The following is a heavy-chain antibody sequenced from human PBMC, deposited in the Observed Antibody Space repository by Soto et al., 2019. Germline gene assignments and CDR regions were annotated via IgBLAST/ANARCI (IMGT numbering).Heavy chain of an antibody. J-gene: IGHJ4*02. CDR3: ARGRHGHY. Sequence: QAHLVQSGPEVKKPGASVQVSCKGSGYIFTSYGIAWVRQAPGQGLVWMGWISAHNGNTEYAQKFQGRVTVTRDTSTSTAYLELRSLRSDDTALYYCARGRHGHYWGQGALVTVSS. V-gene: IGHV1-18*01. CDR1: GYIFTSYG. CDR2: ISAHNGNT.